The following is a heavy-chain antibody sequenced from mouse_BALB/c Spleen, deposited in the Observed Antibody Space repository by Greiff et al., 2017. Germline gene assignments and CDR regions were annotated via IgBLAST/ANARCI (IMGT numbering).Heavy chain of an antibody. CDR2: IDPENGNT. CDR1: GFNIKDYY. Sequence: EVQLQQSGAELVRPGALVKLSCKASGFNIKDYYMHWVKQRPEQGLEWIGWIDPENGNTIYDPKFQGKASITADTSSNTAYLQLSSLTSEDTAVYYCATTMLNDCDMDYWGQGTSVTVSS. V-gene: IGHV14-1*02. CDR3: ATTMLNDCDMDY. J-gene: IGHJ4*01.